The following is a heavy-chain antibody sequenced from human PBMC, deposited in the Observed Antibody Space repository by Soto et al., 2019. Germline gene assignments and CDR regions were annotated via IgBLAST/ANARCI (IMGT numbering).Heavy chain of an antibody. J-gene: IGHJ5*02. CDR3: ARDPYSYGRNWFDP. Sequence: QVQLVESGGGVVQPGRSLRLSCAASGFTFSSYAMHWVRQAPGKGLEWVAVISYDGSNKYYADSVKGRFTISRDNSKNTLHLQMISLRAEDTAVYYCARDPYSYGRNWFDPWGQGPLVTVSS. CDR1: GFTFSSYA. V-gene: IGHV3-30-3*01. CDR2: ISYDGSNK. D-gene: IGHD5-18*01.